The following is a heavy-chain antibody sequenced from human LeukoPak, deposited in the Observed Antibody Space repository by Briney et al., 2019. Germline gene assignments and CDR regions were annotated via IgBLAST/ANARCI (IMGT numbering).Heavy chain of an antibody. V-gene: IGHV5-51*01. CDR3: ARQEYCSGGSCYTWFDP. Sequence: GVSLQISCQGSGSRINNYWIGWVRQMPGKGLEWMGIIYPADSDIRYSPAFQGQVTISADKSISAAYPQWSSLKASDTAMYYCARQEYCSGGSCYTWFDPWGQGTLVTVSS. CDR2: IYPADSDI. CDR1: GSRINNYW. D-gene: IGHD2-15*01. J-gene: IGHJ5*02.